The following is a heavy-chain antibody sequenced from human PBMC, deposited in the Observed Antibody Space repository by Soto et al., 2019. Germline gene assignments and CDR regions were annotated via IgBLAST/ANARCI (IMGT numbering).Heavy chain of an antibody. CDR3: ARELFGELLGHNWFDP. D-gene: IGHD3-10*02. V-gene: IGHV4-39*07. CDR1: GGSISSSSYY. CDR2: IYYSGST. Sequence: SETLSLTCTVSGGSISSSSYYWGWIRQPPGKGLEWIGSIYYSGSTYYNPSLKSRVTISVDTSKNQFSLKLSSVTAADTAVYYCARELFGELLGHNWFDPWGQGTLVTVSS. J-gene: IGHJ5*02.